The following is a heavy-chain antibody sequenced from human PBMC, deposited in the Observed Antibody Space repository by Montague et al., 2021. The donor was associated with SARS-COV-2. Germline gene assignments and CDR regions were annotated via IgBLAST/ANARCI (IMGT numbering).Heavy chain of an antibody. CDR2: INRGGST. V-gene: IGHV3-53*04. CDR1: GFTVSSNY. D-gene: IGHD6-19*01. Sequence: SLRLSCAASGFTVSSNYMSWVRQAPGKGLEWVSGINRGGSTYYADSVTGRFTISRHNSKNTLYLQMNSLRAEDTAVYYCARDHGSGWFTFDYWGQGTLVTVSS. J-gene: IGHJ4*02. CDR3: ARDHGSGWFTFDY.